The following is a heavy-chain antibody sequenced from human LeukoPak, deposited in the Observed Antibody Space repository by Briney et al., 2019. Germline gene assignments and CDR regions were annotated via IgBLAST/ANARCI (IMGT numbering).Heavy chain of an antibody. J-gene: IGHJ4*02. CDR1: GGSISSHY. D-gene: IGHD6-6*01. CDR3: ARSLAAATYYFDY. V-gene: IGHV4-59*11. Sequence: SETLSLTCTVSGGSISSHYWSWIRQPPGKGLAWIGYIYYSGSTNYNPSLKGRVTMSVDTSKNQFSLKLSSVTAADTAMYYCARSLAAATYYFDYWGQGALVTVSS. CDR2: IYYSGST.